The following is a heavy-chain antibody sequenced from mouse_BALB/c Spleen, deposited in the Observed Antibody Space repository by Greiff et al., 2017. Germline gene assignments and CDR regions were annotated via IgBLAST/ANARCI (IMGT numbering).Heavy chain of an antibody. CDR1: GFNIKYTY. CDR2: IDPANGNT. D-gene: IGHD4-1*02. V-gene: IGHV14-3*02. CDR3: ARSATGAWFAY. Sequence: VQLQQSGAELVKPGASVKLSCTASGFNIKYTYMHWVKQRPEQGLEWIGRIDPANGNTKYDPKFQGKATITADTSSNTAYLQLSSLTSEDTAVYYCARSATGAWFAYWGQGTLVTVSA. J-gene: IGHJ3*01.